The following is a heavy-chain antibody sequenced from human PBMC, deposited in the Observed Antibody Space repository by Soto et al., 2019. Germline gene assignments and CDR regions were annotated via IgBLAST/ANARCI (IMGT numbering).Heavy chain of an antibody. Sequence: EVQLVESGGGLVKPGGSLRLSCAASGFTFSSYGMHWVRQAPGKGLEWVSFITSNSSNIYYADSVKGRFTISRDNAKNSLYLQMNSLRAEDTAVYYCARVGLLLFGDAIDFWGQGTMVTVSS. D-gene: IGHD3-10*01. V-gene: IGHV3-21*01. J-gene: IGHJ3*01. CDR2: ITSNSSNI. CDR1: GFTFSSYG. CDR3: ARVGLLLFGDAIDF.